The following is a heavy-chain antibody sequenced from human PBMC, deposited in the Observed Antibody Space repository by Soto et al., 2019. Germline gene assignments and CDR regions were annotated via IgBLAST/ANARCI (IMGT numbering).Heavy chain of an antibody. J-gene: IGHJ1*01. CDR3: TTARGTYGAEYFQH. CDR2: IKSKTDSGTT. Sequence: EGSLRLSCAASGFPFTNDWMSWDRPAPGKGLEWVGRIKSKTDSGTTDYAAPVKGRFAISRDDSKNMLYLQMNSLKTDDTAVYYCTTARGTYGAEYFQHWGQGTLVTVSS. CDR1: GFPFTNDW. V-gene: IGHV3-15*01. D-gene: IGHD4-17*01.